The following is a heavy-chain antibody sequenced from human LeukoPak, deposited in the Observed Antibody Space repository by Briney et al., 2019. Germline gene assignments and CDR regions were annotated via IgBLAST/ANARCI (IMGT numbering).Heavy chain of an antibody. CDR3: ARDHRMTRGSNFDY. V-gene: IGHV1-69*06. CDR2: IIPIFGTA. J-gene: IGHJ4*02. D-gene: IGHD2-15*01. CDR1: GGTFSSYA. Sequence: PWASVKVSCKASGGTFSSYAISWVRQAPGQGLEWMGGIIPIFGTANYALKFQGRVTITADKSTSTAYMELSSLRSEDTAVYYCARDHRMTRGSNFDYWGQGTLVTVSS.